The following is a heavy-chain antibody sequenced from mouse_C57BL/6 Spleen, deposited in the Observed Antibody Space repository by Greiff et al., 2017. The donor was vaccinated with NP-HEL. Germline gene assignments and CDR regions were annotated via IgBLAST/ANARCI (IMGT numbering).Heavy chain of an antibody. Sequence: VKLVESGAELVRPGASVTLSCKASGYTFTDYEMHWLKQTPVHGLEWIGAIDPETGGTAYNQKFKGKAILTAEKSSSTAYMELRSLTSEDSAVYYCTRRGGKGAMDYWGQGTSVTVSS. CDR3: TRRGGKGAMDY. J-gene: IGHJ4*01. CDR1: GYTFTDYE. CDR2: IDPETGGT. D-gene: IGHD1-1*02. V-gene: IGHV1-15*01.